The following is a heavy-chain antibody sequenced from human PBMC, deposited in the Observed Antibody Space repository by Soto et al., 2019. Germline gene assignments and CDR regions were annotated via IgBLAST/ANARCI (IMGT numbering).Heavy chain of an antibody. CDR2: IHRSGGT. Sequence: PSETLSLTCAVSGGSISYSHWWSWVRQPPGKGLEWIGEIHRSGGTYYNPSLKSRVTISVDRSKNQFSLKLSSVTAADTAVYYCARSGGAAAENAFDIWGQGTMVTVSS. CDR3: ARSGGAAAENAFDI. J-gene: IGHJ3*02. V-gene: IGHV4-4*02. D-gene: IGHD6-13*01. CDR1: GGSISYSHW.